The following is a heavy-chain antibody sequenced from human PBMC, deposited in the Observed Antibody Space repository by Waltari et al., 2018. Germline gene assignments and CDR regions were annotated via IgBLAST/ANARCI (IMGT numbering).Heavy chain of an antibody. CDR3: ARVANSGYDDRGHFDL. J-gene: IGHJ4*02. D-gene: IGHD5-12*01. V-gene: IGHV4-59*01. Sequence: QVQLHESGPGLVKPSETLSRTCTVSGGAIGTYYGGWIRQSPGKGLEWVASIFHTGSTNYNPSLKSRVTMSVDSSKNQFSLKLSSVTAADTAVYFCARVANSGYDDRGHFDLWGQGTLVTVSS. CDR2: IFHTGST. CDR1: GGAIGTYY.